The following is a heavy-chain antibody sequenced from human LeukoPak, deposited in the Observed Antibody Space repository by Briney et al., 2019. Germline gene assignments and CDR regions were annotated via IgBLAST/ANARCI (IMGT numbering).Heavy chain of an antibody. CDR3: ARGILVTVYAAFDY. J-gene: IGHJ4*02. V-gene: IGHV4-34*01. Sequence: SETLSLTCNVYGGSFSGYYWTWIRQSPGMGLEWIGEIIHSGRTNYNPSLTSRVTISVDTSKNQFSLEPSSVTAADTAVYYCARGILVTVYAAFDYWGQGTLVTVSS. D-gene: IGHD2-8*01. CDR2: IIHSGRT. CDR1: GGSFSGYY.